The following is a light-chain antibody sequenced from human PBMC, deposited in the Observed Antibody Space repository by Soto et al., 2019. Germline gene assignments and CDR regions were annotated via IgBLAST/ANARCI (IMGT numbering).Light chain of an antibody. J-gene: IGKJ1*01. CDR1: QTIFSW. CDR2: KAS. CDR3: QQYHSYSRT. Sequence: DIQMTQSPSTLSASVGDRVTITCRASQTIFSWLAWYQQKPGTPPKLLIYKASTLQSGFPSRFSGSGSWTEFTLTSSSLQPDDSATYYCQQYHSYSRTFGQGTKVEFK. V-gene: IGKV1-5*03.